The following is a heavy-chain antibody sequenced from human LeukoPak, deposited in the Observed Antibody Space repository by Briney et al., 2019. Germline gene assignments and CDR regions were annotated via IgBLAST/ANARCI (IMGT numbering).Heavy chain of an antibody. CDR1: GFTFSSYS. Sequence: EGSLRLSCAASGFTFSSYSMNWVRQAPGKGLEWVSSISSSSSYIYYADSVKGRFTISRDNAKNSLYLQMNSLRAGDTAVYYCARDEITMVRGVIIKYFQHWGQGTLVTVSS. CDR2: ISSSSSYI. V-gene: IGHV3-21*01. CDR3: ARDEITMVRGVIIKYFQH. J-gene: IGHJ1*01. D-gene: IGHD3-10*01.